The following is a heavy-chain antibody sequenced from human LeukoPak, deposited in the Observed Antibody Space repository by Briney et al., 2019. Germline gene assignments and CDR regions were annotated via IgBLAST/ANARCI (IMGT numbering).Heavy chain of an antibody. Sequence: ASVKVSCKASGYTFTGYYMHWVRQAPGQGLEWMGIINPSGGSTSYAQKFQGRVTMTRDTSTSTVYMELSSLRSEDTAVYYCAREYGSGSYYSPLGYWGQGTLVTVSS. CDR3: AREYGSGSYYSPLGY. CDR2: INPSGGST. V-gene: IGHV1-46*01. D-gene: IGHD3-10*01. J-gene: IGHJ4*02. CDR1: GYTFTGYY.